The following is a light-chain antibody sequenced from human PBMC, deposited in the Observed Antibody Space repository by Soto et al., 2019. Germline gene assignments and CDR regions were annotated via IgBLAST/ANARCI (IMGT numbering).Light chain of an antibody. CDR1: QSVSSN. Sequence: EIVMTQSPATLSVSPGERATLSCRASQSVSSNLAWYQHKPGQAPRLIIYSASTRATGIPARFSGSGSGTEFTLTISSMSLEDFAPYYCHQYTYWYTFGQGTNLEIK. V-gene: IGKV3-15*01. CDR3: HQYTYWYT. CDR2: SAS. J-gene: IGKJ2*01.